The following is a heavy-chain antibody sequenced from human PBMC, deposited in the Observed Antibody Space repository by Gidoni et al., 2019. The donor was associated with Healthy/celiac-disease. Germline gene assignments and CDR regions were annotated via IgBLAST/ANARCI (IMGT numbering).Heavy chain of an antibody. J-gene: IGHJ4*02. CDR2: IYWNDDK. Sequence: QITLKESGPTLVKPTQTLTLTCTFSGFSLSTSGVGVGWIRQPPGKALEWLALIYWNDDKRYSPSLKSRLTITKDTSKNQGVLTMTNMDPVDTATYYCAHWYYYDSSGSQSLDYWGQGTLVTVSS. CDR3: AHWYYYDSSGSQSLDY. V-gene: IGHV2-5*01. D-gene: IGHD3-22*01. CDR1: GFSLSTSGVG.